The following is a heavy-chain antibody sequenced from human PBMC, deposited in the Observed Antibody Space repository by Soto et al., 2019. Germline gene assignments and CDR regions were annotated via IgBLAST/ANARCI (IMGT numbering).Heavy chain of an antibody. Sequence: GESLKISCKGSGYTFTTYWIGWVRQMPGKGLEWMGIIYPGDPDTTYSPSFQGQVTISADKSISTAYLQWNSLKASDSAMYYCGRLDSSYYFDYWGQGTLVTVSS. CDR3: GRLDSSYYFDY. D-gene: IGHD3-22*01. CDR1: GYTFTTYW. CDR2: IYPGDPDT. J-gene: IGHJ4*02. V-gene: IGHV5-51*01.